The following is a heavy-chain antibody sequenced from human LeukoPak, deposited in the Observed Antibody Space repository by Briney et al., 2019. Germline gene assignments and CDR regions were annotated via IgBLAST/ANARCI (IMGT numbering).Heavy chain of an antibody. V-gene: IGHV5-51*01. D-gene: IGHD4-17*01. CDR3: ARQSTTSSPSDY. J-gene: IGHJ4*02. Sequence: GESLKISCKTSGYIFTTYWIAWVRQLPGKGLEWMGIIYPGDSDTRYSPSFQGQVTISADKSISTAYLQWSSLKASDTAMYYCARQSTTSSPSDYWGQGTLVTVSS. CDR1: GYIFTTYW. CDR2: IYPGDSDT.